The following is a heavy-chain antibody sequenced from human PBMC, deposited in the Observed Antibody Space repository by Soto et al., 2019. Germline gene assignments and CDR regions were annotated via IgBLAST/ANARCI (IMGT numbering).Heavy chain of an antibody. CDR1: GGSVSSGSYY. CDR3: ARATEPDYDFWSGYYSDYYYYMDV. J-gene: IGHJ6*03. CDR2: IYYSGST. V-gene: IGHV4-61*01. D-gene: IGHD3-3*01. Sequence: LSLTCTVSGGSVSSGSYYWSWIRQPPGKGLEWIGYIYYSGSTNYNPSLKSRVTISVDTSKNQFSLKLSSVTAADTAVYYCARATEPDYDFWSGYYSDYYYYMDVWGKGTTVTVSS.